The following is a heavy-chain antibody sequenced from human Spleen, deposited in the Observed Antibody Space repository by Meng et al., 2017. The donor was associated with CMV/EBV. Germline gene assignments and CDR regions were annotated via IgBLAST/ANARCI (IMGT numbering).Heavy chain of an antibody. Sequence: GESLKISCAASGFTFSSYWMSWVRQAPGKGLEWVANIKQDGSEKYYVDSVKGRFTISRDNAKNSLYLQMNSLRAEDTAVYYCARDHSGSYSIDYWGRGTLVTVSS. CDR2: IKQDGSEK. CDR1: GFTFSSYW. CDR3: ARDHSGSYSIDY. V-gene: IGHV3-7*01. D-gene: IGHD1-26*01. J-gene: IGHJ4*02.